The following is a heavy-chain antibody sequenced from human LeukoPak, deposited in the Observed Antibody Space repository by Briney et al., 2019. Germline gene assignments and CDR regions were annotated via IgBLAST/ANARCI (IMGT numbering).Heavy chain of an antibody. J-gene: IGHJ4*02. D-gene: IGHD3-22*01. V-gene: IGHV3-21*01. CDR1: GFTFSSYS. CDR2: ISSSSSYI. CDR3: ARSPYFYDSSGYYYFDY. Sequence: GGSLRLSCAASGFTFSSYSMNWVRQAPGKGLEWVSSISSSSSYIYYADSVKGRFTISRDNAKNSLYLQMNSLRAEDTAVYYCARSPYFYDSSGYYYFDYGGQGTLVTVSS.